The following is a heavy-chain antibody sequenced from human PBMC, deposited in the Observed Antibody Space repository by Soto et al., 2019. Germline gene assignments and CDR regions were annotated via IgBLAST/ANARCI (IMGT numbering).Heavy chain of an antibody. J-gene: IGHJ3*02. D-gene: IGHD6-19*01. CDR1: GFTFSSYA. CDR3: ARLETRAGVFDI. Sequence: VQLVESGGGVVQPGRSLRLSCAASGFTFSSYAMHWVRQAPGKGLEWVSYISSSGSTIYYADSVKGRFTISRDNAKNSLYLQMNSLRAEDTAVYYCARLETRAGVFDIWGQGTMVTVSS. CDR2: ISSSGSTI. V-gene: IGHV3-48*04.